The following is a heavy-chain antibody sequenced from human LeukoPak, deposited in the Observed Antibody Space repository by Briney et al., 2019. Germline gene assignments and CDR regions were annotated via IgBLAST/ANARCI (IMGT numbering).Heavy chain of an antibody. CDR1: GFMFGGYA. D-gene: IGHD4-23*01. CDR2: IRSKSYGGTI. V-gene: IGHV3-49*04. J-gene: IGHJ4*02. Sequence: PGGSLRLSCTASGFMFGGYAVSWVRQAPGKGLEWVGFIRSKSYGGTIEYAASVKGRFTISRDDSKSIAYLQMNSLKTEDTAVYYCSRAVAHLDYWGQGTLVTVSS. CDR3: SRAVAHLDY.